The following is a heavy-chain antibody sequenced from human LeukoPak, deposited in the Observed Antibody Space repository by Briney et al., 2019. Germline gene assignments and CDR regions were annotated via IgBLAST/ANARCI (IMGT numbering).Heavy chain of an antibody. CDR2: IYSGGST. V-gene: IGHV3-66*01. Sequence: GGSLRLSCAASGFTVSSSYMSWVRQAPGKGLEWVSVIYSGGSTYYADSVKGRFTMSRDNSKNTLYLQMNSLRAEDTAVYYCARAEREEFDYWGQGTLVTVSS. CDR3: ARAEREEFDY. J-gene: IGHJ4*02. D-gene: IGHD1-1*01. CDR1: GFTVSSSY.